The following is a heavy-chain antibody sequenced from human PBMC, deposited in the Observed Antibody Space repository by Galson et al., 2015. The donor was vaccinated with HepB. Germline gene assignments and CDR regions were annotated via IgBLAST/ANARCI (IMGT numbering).Heavy chain of an antibody. J-gene: IGHJ4*02. V-gene: IGHV3-7*01. CDR3: RAVDTTSLDY. CDR1: GFTFSIYS. CDR2: IKQDGREK. D-gene: IGHD5-18*01. Sequence: PLRLSCAASGFTFSIYSMNWVGQAPREGLEWVAGIKQDGREKYYVDSVKGGFTITRDNAYNSLYLQLNSLRVEDTAVYDCRAVDTTSLDYWGQGTLVAVSS.